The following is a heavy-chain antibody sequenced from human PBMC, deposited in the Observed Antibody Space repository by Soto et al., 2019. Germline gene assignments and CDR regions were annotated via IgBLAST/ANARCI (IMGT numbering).Heavy chain of an antibody. D-gene: IGHD6-19*01. V-gene: IGHV1-2*02. J-gene: IGHJ4*02. CDR2: INPNSGGT. CDR3: ARLWSSGWLD. Sequence: ASLKFSCKSSGGTFSSYAISWVRQAPGQGLEWMGWINPNSGGTNYAQKFQGRVTMTRDTSISTAYMELSRLRSDDTAVYYCARLWSSGWLDWGQGTLVTVSS. CDR1: GGTFSSYA.